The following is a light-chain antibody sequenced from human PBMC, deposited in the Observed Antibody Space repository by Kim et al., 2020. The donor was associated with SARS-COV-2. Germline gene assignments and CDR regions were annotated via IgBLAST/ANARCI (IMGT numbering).Light chain of an antibody. V-gene: IGKV3-20*01. CDR2: GTS. J-gene: IGKJ5*01. CDR3: QQYGNSFT. Sequence: LSAWESARLSCRASRSVSSNYLGWFQQKPGQAPGLLIYGTSNRATGIPDRFRGSGSGTDFTLTISRLEPEDFAVYYCQQYGNSFTFGQGTRLEIK. CDR1: RSVSSNY.